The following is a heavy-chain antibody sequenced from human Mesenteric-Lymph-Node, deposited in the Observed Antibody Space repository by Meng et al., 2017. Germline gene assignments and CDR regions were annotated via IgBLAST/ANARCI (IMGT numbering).Heavy chain of an antibody. D-gene: IGHD3-3*01. CDR3: ATDLCGVKDFDD. CDR1: GFTFSNAW. CDR2: INWNGGST. Sequence: GESLKISCAASGFTFSNAWMCWVRQAPGKGLEWVSGINWNGGSTGYADSVKGRFTISSDSAKNSVYLQMNSLRAEDTDVYYCATDLCGVKDFDDWGQGTLV. V-gene: IGHV3-20*04. J-gene: IGHJ4*02.